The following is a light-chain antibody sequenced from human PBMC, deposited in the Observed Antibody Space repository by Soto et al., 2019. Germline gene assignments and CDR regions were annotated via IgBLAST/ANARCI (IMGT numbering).Light chain of an antibody. J-gene: IGKJ1*01. V-gene: IGKV3-20*01. Sequence: EIVLTQSPGTLSLSPGERATLSCRASQSVSSSYLAWYQQKPGQAPRLLIYGASSRATGIPDMFSGSGSATVFTLTISRLEPEDFAVYYCQQYGSSRTFGQGTKVEIK. CDR1: QSVSSSY. CDR3: QQYGSSRT. CDR2: GAS.